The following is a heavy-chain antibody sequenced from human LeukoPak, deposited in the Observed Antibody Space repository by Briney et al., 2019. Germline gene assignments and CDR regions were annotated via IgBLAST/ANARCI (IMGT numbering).Heavy chain of an antibody. J-gene: IGHJ5*02. V-gene: IGHV4-39*07. Sequence: SETLSLTCTVSGGSISSSDYYWSWLRQPPGRGLEWLGNIYYTGSTSYNPSLKSRVTFSVDTFNNQFSLHLSSVTAADTAVYYCARENYCTNGVCWAFDPWGQGTLVTVSS. CDR3: ARENYCTNGVCWAFDP. D-gene: IGHD2-8*01. CDR1: GGSISSSDYY. CDR2: IYYTGST.